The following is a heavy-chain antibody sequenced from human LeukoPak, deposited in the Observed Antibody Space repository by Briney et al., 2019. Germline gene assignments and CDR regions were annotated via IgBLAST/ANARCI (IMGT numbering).Heavy chain of an antibody. Sequence: GGSLRLSCAASGITFSGYSMHWVRQAPGKGLEWVALIWYDGSNKYYADSLKGRFTISRDNSKNTLYLQINSLRAEDTAVYYCARDGPINGYNLDYWGQGTLVTVSS. J-gene: IGHJ4*02. CDR2: IWYDGSNK. V-gene: IGHV3-33*01. D-gene: IGHD5-24*01. CDR3: ARDGPINGYNLDY. CDR1: GITFSGYS.